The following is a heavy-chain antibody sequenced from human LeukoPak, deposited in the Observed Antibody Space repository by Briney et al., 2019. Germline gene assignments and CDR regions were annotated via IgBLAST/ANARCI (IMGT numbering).Heavy chain of an antibody. D-gene: IGHD6-13*01. CDR3: ARHDVSSSWSSYYYYYGMDV. Sequence: SETLSLTCAVYGGSFSGYYWSWIRQPPGKGLEWIGEINHSGSTNYNPSLKSRVTISVDTSKNQFSLKLSSVTAADTAVYYCARHDVSSSWSSYYYYYGMDVWGQGTTVTVSS. CDR1: GGSFSGYY. J-gene: IGHJ6*02. CDR2: INHSGST. V-gene: IGHV4-34*01.